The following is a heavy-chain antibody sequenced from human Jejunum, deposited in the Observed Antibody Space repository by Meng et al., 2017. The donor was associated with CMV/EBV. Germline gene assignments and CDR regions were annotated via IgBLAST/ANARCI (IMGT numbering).Heavy chain of an antibody. CDR3: ARGRWTGGWFDP. D-gene: IGHD3/OR15-3a*01. CDR2: VHGSRGT. J-gene: IGHJ5*02. V-gene: IGHV4-59*12. Sequence: VSGESISAYFWTWFRQVPGKGLEWIGYVHGSRGTNYNPSFNSRVTISADTSKNQVSLRLTSVTAADTAMFYCARGRWTGGWFDPWGQGILVTVSS. CDR1: GESISAYF.